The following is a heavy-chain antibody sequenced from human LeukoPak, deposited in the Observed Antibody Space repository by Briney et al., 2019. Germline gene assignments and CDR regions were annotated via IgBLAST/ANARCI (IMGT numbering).Heavy chain of an antibody. V-gene: IGHV4-59*08. CDR3: ARHAGFGSGYYHDVFDI. CDR2: IYYSGST. CDR1: GDSINDYY. J-gene: IGHJ3*02. D-gene: IGHD3-22*01. Sequence: PSETLSLTCTVSGDSINDYYWSWIRQPPGNRLEWIGWIYYSGSTMYSPSLESRVTISLDTSRTQFSLDLNSVTAADTAVYYCARHAGFGSGYYHDVFDIWGQGSMVIVSS.